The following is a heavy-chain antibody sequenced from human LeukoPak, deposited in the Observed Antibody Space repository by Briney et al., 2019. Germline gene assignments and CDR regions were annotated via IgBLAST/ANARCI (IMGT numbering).Heavy chain of an antibody. V-gene: IGHV4-59*01. CDR1: GGSISSYY. Sequence: PSETLSLTCTVSGGSISSYYWSWIRQPPGEGLGWIGYIYYSGSANYNPSLKSRVTISVDTSKNQFSLKLSSVTAADTAVYCCARVRRGDYGDYWYFDLWGRGTLVTVSS. D-gene: IGHD4-17*01. CDR3: ARVRRGDYGDYWYFDL. J-gene: IGHJ2*01. CDR2: IYYSGSA.